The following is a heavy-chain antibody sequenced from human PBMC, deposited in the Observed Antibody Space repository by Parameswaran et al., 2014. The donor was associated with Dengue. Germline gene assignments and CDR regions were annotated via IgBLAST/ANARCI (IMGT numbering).Heavy chain of an antibody. CDR2: INPSDSKS. Sequence: ESLKISCRLLDTSFTSYWITVVRQMPGKRPGVDGRINPSDSKSNYSPSFQGHVTISADQSVSTAYLQWSSLKASDTAIYHCATLANCGGTGCRDYYYYYGLDVWARDHGHRLL. J-gene: IGHJ6*01. CDR1: DTSFTSYW. D-gene: IGHD2-21*01. CDR3: ATLANCGGTGCRDYYYYYGLDV. V-gene: IGHV5-10-1*01.